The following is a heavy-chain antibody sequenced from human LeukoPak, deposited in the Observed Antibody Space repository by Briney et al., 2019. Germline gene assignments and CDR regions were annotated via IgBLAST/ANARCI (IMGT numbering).Heavy chain of an antibody. CDR2: ISAYNGNT. D-gene: IGHD3-10*01. CDR3: ARTGYYYGSGTYSEDYYYYMDV. V-gene: IGHV1-18*01. J-gene: IGHJ6*03. Sequence: ASVKVSCKASGYTFTSYGISWVRQAPGQGLEWMGWISAYNGNTNYPQTLQGRVTMTTDTSTSTAYMELRSLRSDETAVYYCARTGYYYGSGTYSEDYYYYMDVWGKGTTVTVSS. CDR1: GYTFTSYG.